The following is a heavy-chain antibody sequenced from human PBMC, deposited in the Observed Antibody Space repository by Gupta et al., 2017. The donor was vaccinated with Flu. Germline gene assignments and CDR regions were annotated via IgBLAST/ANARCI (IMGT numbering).Heavy chain of an antibody. J-gene: IGHJ4*02. V-gene: IGHV3-48*01. CDR2: IGSGGNT. CDR3: ARDRNWAFIW. D-gene: IGHD3-16*01. Sequence: EVQLVESGGGLVQPGGSLRLTCVMSGFTFSGCHMNWIRQAPGKGLEWIAYIGSGGNTDYADSVRGRFTISRDNARDSLFLQMNSLGVEDTALYYCARDRNWAFIWWGQGAKVTVSS. CDR1: GFTFSGCH.